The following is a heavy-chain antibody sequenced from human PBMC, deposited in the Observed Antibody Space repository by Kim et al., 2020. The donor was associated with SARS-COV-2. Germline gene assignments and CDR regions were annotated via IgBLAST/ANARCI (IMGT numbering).Heavy chain of an antibody. J-gene: IGHJ3*02. CDR3: ARERLYSGGWRGAFDI. D-gene: IGHD6-19*01. Sequence: SVRGRFTISRDNAKNSLYLQMNSLRAEDTAVYYCARERLYSGGWRGAFDIWGQGTMVTVSS. V-gene: IGHV3-48*03.